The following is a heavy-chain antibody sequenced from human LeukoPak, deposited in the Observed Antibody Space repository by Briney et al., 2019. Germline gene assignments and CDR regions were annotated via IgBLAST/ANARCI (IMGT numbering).Heavy chain of an antibody. CDR2: IYYSGST. D-gene: IGHD5-18*01. CDR1: GGSISSSSYY. Sequence: PSETLSLTCTVSGGSISSSSYYWGWIRQPPGKGLEWIGSIYYSGSTYYNPSLKSRVTISVDTSKNQFSLKLSSVTAADTAVYYCARTMDTAMVRPNWFDPWGQGTLVTVSS. J-gene: IGHJ5*02. CDR3: ARTMDTAMVRPNWFDP. V-gene: IGHV4-39*01.